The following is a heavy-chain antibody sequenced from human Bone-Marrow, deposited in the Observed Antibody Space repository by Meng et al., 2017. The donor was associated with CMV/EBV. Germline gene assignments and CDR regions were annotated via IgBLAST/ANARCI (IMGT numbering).Heavy chain of an antibody. V-gene: IGHV3-33*01. CDR3: ARDGSGSPDY. CDR1: GFTFSSYG. Sequence: GGSLRLSCAASGFTFSSYGMHWVRQAPGKGLEWVAVIWYDGSNKYYTDSVKGRFTISRDNAKNSLYLQMNSLRAEDTAVYYCARDGSGSPDYWGQGTLVTVSS. D-gene: IGHD1-26*01. CDR2: IWYDGSNK. J-gene: IGHJ4*02.